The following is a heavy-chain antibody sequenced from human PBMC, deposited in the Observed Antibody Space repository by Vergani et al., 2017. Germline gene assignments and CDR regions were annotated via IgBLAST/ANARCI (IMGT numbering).Heavy chain of an antibody. Sequence: QVQLQELGPGLVKPSLTLSLTCTVSGGPISSDSYHWSWIRQSAGKGLEWIVRVHTGRGSNYNPSLRSRVTISLDTFKNQFSRKITSVTAADTAVYYCARVPVAGFYFDYWGQGTLVTVSS. CDR2: VHTGRGS. V-gene: IGHV4-61*02. J-gene: IGHJ4*02. CDR1: GGPISSDSYH. CDR3: ARVPVAGFYFDY. D-gene: IGHD6-19*01.